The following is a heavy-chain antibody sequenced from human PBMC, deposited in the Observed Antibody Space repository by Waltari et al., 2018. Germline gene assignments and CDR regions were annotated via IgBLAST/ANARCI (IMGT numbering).Heavy chain of an antibody. D-gene: IGHD6-19*01. J-gene: IGHJ5*02. CDR1: GGTFSSYA. Sequence: QVQLVQSGAEVKKPGSSVKVSCKASGGTFSSYAISWVRQAPGQGLEWMGGISPIFGTANYAQKFQGRVTITADESTSTAYMELNSLRAEDTAVYYCARAGWDSGWEEDWFDPWGQGTLVTVSS. CDR3: ARAGWDSGWEEDWFDP. V-gene: IGHV1-69*01. CDR2: ISPIFGTA.